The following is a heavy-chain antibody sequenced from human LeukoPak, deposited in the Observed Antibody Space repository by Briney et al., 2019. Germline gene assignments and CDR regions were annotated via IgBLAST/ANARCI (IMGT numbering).Heavy chain of an antibody. V-gene: IGHV1-3*01. CDR1: GYTFTTYA. D-gene: IGHD6-13*01. Sequence: ASVKVSCKASGYTFTTYAMHWVRQAPGQRLEWMGWINAGNGNTKYSQKFQARVTITRVTSASTAYMELSSLRSEDTAVYYCARDPIGSRWPYYFDYWGQGTLVTVSS. CDR2: INAGNGNT. CDR3: ARDPIGSRWPYYFDY. J-gene: IGHJ4*02.